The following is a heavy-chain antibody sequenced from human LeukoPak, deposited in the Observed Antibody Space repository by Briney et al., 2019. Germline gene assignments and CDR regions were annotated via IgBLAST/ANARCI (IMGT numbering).Heavy chain of an antibody. CDR3: ARGSVYFDS. CDR2: ISYTGST. J-gene: IGHJ4*02. CDR1: AGSISSYY. Sequence: KPSETLSLTCTVSAGSISSYYVSWIRQPPGKGLEWIGYISYTGSTYYNPSLKSRVTISVDMSKNQFSLKVSSVTAADTAVYYCARGSVYFDSWGQGTLVTVSS. V-gene: IGHV4-59*01.